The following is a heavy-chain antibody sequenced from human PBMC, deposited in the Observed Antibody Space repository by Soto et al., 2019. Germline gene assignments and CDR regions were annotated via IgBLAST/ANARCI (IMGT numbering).Heavy chain of an antibody. J-gene: IGHJ6*02. D-gene: IGHD3-10*01. V-gene: IGHV3-23*01. CDR2: ISGSGGST. Sequence: GGSLRLSCAASGFTFSSYAMSWVRQAPGKGLEWVSAISGSGGSTYYADSVKGRFTISRDNSKNTLYLQMNSLRAEDTAVYYCAKVGQQLQGALWFGGDSFMDVWGQGTTVTVSS. CDR1: GFTFSSYA. CDR3: AKVGQQLQGALWFGGDSFMDV.